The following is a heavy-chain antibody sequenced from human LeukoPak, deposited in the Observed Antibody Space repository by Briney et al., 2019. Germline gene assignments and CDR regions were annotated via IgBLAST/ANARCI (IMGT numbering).Heavy chain of an antibody. D-gene: IGHD6-6*01. V-gene: IGHV4-34*01. CDR2: MNQSGRA. CDR3: ARGGGAARPRYFDL. Sequence: SETQSLTCAVYGASFSNYYWGWVRQPPGKGLEWIGEMNQSGRANYNPSLKSRVTLSVDTSKNQFSLKLDSVTAADTAVYYCARGGGAARPRYFDLWGRGTLVTVSS. CDR1: GASFSNYY. J-gene: IGHJ2*01.